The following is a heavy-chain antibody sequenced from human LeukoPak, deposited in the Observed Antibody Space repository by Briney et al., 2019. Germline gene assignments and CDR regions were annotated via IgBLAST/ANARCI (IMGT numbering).Heavy chain of an antibody. CDR1: GFTFSSYS. D-gene: IGHD6-6*01. CDR3: ASFAPLGENWFDP. Sequence: GGSLRLSCAASGFTFSSYSMNWVRQTPGKGLEWVSSISSSSSYIYYADSVKGRFTISRDNAKNSLYLQMNSLRAEGTAVYYCASFAPLGENWFDPWGQGTLVTVSS. J-gene: IGHJ5*02. CDR2: ISSSSSYI. V-gene: IGHV3-21*01.